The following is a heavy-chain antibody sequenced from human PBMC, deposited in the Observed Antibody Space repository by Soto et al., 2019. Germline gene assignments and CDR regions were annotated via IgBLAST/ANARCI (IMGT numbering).Heavy chain of an antibody. CDR1: GFTFSSYA. J-gene: IGHJ4*02. D-gene: IGHD2-15*01. CDR3: TTDIVVVVVNY. CDR2: ISYDGSNK. V-gene: IGHV3-30-3*01. Sequence: PGGSLRLSCAASGFTFSSYAMHWVRQAPGKGLEWVAVISYDGSNKYYADSVKGRFTISRDNSKNTLYLQMNSLKTEDTAVYYCTTDIVVVVVNYWGQGTLDTVSS.